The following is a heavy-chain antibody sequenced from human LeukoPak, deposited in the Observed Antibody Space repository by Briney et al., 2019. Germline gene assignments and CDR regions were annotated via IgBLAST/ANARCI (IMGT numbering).Heavy chain of an antibody. CDR2: IYSGGST. Sequence: GGSLRLSCAASGFTFSSYAMSWVRQAPGKGLEWVSVIYSGGSTYYADSVKGRFTISRDNSKNTLYLQMNSLRAEDTAVYYCARHGAHYDFWSGRAFDIWGQGTMVTVSS. D-gene: IGHD3-3*01. CDR1: GFTFSSYA. CDR3: ARHGAHYDFWSGRAFDI. J-gene: IGHJ3*02. V-gene: IGHV3-66*04.